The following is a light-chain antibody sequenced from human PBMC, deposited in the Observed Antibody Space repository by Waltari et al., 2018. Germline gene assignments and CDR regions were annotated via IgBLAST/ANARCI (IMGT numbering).Light chain of an antibody. Sequence: SYELTQPPSVSVSPRQTARIACSGDTLSKKYTYWYQQKSGQAPVLVIFEDTKRPSGIPEGFSGSSSGTVATLTISGAQVEDEADYYCYSTDSSGNHRVFGGGTKLTVL. J-gene: IGLJ3*02. CDR2: EDT. V-gene: IGLV3-10*01. CDR3: YSTDSSGNHRV. CDR1: TLSKKY.